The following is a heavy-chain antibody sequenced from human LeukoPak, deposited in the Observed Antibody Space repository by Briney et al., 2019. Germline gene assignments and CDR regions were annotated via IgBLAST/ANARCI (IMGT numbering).Heavy chain of an antibody. CDR3: ARHSLSGTTPFDY. CDR1: GYTFTSYY. Sequence: APVKVSCRASGYTFTSYYMHWVRQAPGQGLEWMTGINPSSGSTNNAQKFQGRVTVTRDTSTSTVYMDLSSLRSDDTAVYYCARHSLSGTTPFDYWGQGTLVTVSS. J-gene: IGHJ4*01. D-gene: IGHD1-20*01. CDR2: INPSSGST. V-gene: IGHV1-46*01.